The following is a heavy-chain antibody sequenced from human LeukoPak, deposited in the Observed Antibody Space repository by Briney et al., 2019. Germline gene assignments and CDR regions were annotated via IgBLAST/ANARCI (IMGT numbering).Heavy chain of an antibody. J-gene: IGHJ5*02. CDR3: AKTTTGYSSGRSPGWPADL. Sequence: GGSLRLSCAASGFTFCNYWMHWVRQAPGKGLVWVSRINSDGRSTNYADSVKGRFTISRDNAKNTLFLQMNSLRAEDAALYYCAKTTTGYSSGRSPGWPADLWGQGTLVTVSS. CDR2: INSDGRST. CDR1: GFTFCNYW. D-gene: IGHD6-19*01. V-gene: IGHV3-74*01.